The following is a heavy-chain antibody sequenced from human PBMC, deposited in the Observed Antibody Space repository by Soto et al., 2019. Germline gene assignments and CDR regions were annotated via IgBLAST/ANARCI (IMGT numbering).Heavy chain of an antibody. CDR2: IFSSGST. J-gene: IGHJ4*02. V-gene: IGHV4-59*01. CDR3: ARVGYCSSTSGWPIGYFEY. Sequence: QVQLQESSPGLVKPSETLSLTCTVSGDSISSFYWTWIRQPPGKGLEWVGYIFSSGSTNYNPSLKSRVTISVDTSENQFSLKLTSVTAADTAVYYCARVGYCSSTSGWPIGYFEYWGQGTLVTVSS. D-gene: IGHD2-2*01. CDR1: GDSISSFY.